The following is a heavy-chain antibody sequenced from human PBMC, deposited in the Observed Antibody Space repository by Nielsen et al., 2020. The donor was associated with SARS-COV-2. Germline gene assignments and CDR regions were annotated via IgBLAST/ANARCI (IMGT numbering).Heavy chain of an antibody. CDR1: GFTFSSYG. V-gene: IGHV3-33*01. CDR2: IWYDGSNK. Sequence: GESLKISCAASGFTFSSYGMHWVRQAPGKGLEWVAVIWYDGSNKYYADSVKGRFTISRDNSKNTLYLQMNSLRAEDTAVYYCASPGEFRDAFDIWGQGTMVTVSS. CDR3: ASPGEFRDAFDI. J-gene: IGHJ3*02. D-gene: IGHD3-10*01.